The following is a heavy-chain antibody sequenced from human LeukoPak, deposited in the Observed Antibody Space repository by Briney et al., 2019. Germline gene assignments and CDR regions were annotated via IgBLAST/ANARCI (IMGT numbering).Heavy chain of an antibody. V-gene: IGHV3-48*03. CDR1: GFTLSSYE. CDR2: ISSSGSTI. CDR3: ARDKWGGFDY. Sequence: AGESLRLSCAASGFTLSSYEMNWVRQAPGKGLEWVSYISSSGSTIYYADSVKGRFTISRDNAKNSLYLQMNSLRAEDTAVYYCARDKWGGFDYWGQGTLVTVSS. D-gene: IGHD7-27*01. J-gene: IGHJ4*02.